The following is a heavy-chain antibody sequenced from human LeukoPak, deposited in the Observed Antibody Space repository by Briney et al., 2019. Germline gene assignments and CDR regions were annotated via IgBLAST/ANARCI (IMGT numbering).Heavy chain of an antibody. J-gene: IGHJ4*02. D-gene: IGHD3-10*01. V-gene: IGHV1-46*01. CDR1: GYTFTSYY. Sequence: ASVKVSCKASGYTFTSYYMHWVRQAPGQGLEWMGIINPSGGSTSYAQKFQGRVTMTGDTSTSTVYMELSSLRSEDTAVYYCARGQELLWFGDRYRGYYFDYWGQGTLVTVSS. CDR3: ARGQELLWFGDRYRGYYFDY. CDR2: INPSGGST.